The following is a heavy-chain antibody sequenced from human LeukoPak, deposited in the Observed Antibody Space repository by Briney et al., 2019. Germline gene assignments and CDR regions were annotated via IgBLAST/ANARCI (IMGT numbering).Heavy chain of an antibody. Sequence: SETLSLTCTVSGGSISSYYWSWIRQPPGKGLEWIGYIYYSGSTNYNPSLKSRVTISVDTSKNQFSLKLSSVTAADTAVYYCARRNHYFYYMDVWGKGTTVTVSS. CDR2: IYYSGST. V-gene: IGHV4-59*13. CDR1: GGSISSYY. J-gene: IGHJ6*03. CDR3: ARRNHYFYYMDV.